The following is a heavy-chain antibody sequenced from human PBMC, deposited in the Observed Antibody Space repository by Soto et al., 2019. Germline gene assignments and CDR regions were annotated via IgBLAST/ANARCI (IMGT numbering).Heavy chain of an antibody. D-gene: IGHD3-22*01. CDR2: FDPEDGET. Sequence: ASVKVSCKVSGYALTELSMHWVRQAPGKGLEWMGGFDPEDGETIYAQKFQGRVTMTEDTSTDTAYMELSSLRSEDTAVYYCATAGYYDSSGYYYGPFDYWGQGTLVTVSS. CDR1: GYALTELS. CDR3: ATAGYYDSSGYYYGPFDY. J-gene: IGHJ4*02. V-gene: IGHV1-24*01.